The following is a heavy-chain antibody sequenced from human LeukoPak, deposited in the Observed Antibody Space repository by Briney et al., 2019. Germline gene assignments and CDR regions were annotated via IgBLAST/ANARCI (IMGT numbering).Heavy chain of an antibody. D-gene: IGHD5-24*01. Sequence: SETLSLTCTVSGGSISSSSHYWGWIRQPPGKGLEWIGSIYYSGSTYYNPSLKSRVTISVDTSKNRFSLKLSSVTAADTAVYYCARRDGYIIGFFDYWGQGTLVTVSS. V-gene: IGHV4-39*01. CDR3: ARRDGYIIGFFDY. CDR1: GGSISSSSHY. J-gene: IGHJ4*02. CDR2: IYYSGST.